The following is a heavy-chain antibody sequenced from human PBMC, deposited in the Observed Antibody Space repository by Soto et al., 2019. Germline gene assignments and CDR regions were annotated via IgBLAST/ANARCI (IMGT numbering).Heavy chain of an antibody. Sequence: GASVKISCKASGDTFTSYEINWVRQATGQGLEWMGWMNPNSGNTGYAQKFQGRVTMTRNTSISTGYMELSSLRSEDTAVYYCARLGYCSGGSCRRGNWFDPWGQGTLVTVPS. V-gene: IGHV1-8*01. CDR3: ARLGYCSGGSCRRGNWFDP. CDR2: MNPNSGNT. CDR1: GDTFTSYE. J-gene: IGHJ5*02. D-gene: IGHD2-15*01.